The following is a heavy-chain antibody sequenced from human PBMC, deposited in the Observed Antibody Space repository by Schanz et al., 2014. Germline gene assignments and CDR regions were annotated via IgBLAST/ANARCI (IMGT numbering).Heavy chain of an antibody. D-gene: IGHD2-2*01. CDR1: GFGFSSYS. CDR2: VSRSTPDI. CDR3: ARAGYDADNWFDP. Sequence: EVQLVESGGGLIQPGGSLRLSCAASGFGFSSYSMNWVRQAPGKGLEWVSYVSRSTPDIYYADSVKGRFTMSRDNAKNSLFLQMNSLRAEDTAVYYCARAGYDADNWFDPWGQGTLVTVSS. V-gene: IGHV3-48*01. J-gene: IGHJ5*02.